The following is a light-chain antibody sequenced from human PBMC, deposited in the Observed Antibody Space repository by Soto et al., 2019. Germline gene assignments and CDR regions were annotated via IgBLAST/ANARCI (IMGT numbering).Light chain of an antibody. CDR1: QSVSSW. CDR2: DVS. CDR3: LQYKAYST. V-gene: IGKV1-5*01. Sequence: DIQVTQSPSTLSASVGDRVTLTCRASQSVSSWLAWYQQKPGKAPKLLIYDVSSLKSGVPSRFSGSGSGTEFALTISSLQPDDFATYYCLQYKAYSTFGQGTKVEIK. J-gene: IGKJ1*01.